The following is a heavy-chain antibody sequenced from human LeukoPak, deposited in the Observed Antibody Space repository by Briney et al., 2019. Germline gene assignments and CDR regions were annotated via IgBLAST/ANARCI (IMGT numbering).Heavy chain of an antibody. V-gene: IGHV4-39*01. J-gene: IGHJ4*02. CDR3: ARRNIGAHRGFDY. D-gene: IGHD6-6*01. CDR2: IYFSGST. CDR1: GGSISSSNYY. Sequence: PSETLSLTCTVSGGSISSSNYYWGWIRQPPGKGLEWIGIIYFSGSTYYNPSLQSRVTISVDTSKNQFSLKLSSVTAADTAVYYCARRNIGAHRGFDYWGQGTLVTVSS.